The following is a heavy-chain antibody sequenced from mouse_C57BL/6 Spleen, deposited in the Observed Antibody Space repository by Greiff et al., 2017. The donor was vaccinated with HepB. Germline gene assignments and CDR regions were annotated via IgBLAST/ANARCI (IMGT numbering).Heavy chain of an antibody. J-gene: IGHJ4*01. CDR2: INPSSGYT. CDR1: GYTFTSYW. V-gene: IGHV1-7*01. D-gene: IGHD2-4*01. Sequence: QVQLQQSGAELAKPGASVKLSCKASGYTFTSYWMHWVKQRPGQGLEWIGYINPSSGYTKYNQKFKDKATLTADKSSSTAYMQLSNLTYEDSAVYYCARSMDDYDEEGAMDYWGQGTSVTVSS. CDR3: ARSMDDYDEEGAMDY.